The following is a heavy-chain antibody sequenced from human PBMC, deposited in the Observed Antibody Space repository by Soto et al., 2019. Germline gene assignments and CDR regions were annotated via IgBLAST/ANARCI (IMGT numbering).Heavy chain of an antibody. CDR2: VYYSGDA. Sequence: PSETLSLTYAVYGGSFSGYYGGWIRQPPAKGLEWIGSVYYSGDAYYSPSLRSRATISIDTSKNQFSLILNSVTATDTALYYCARVGYDASGYYPSWFDPWGQGTLVTVSS. CDR1: GGSFSGYY. CDR3: ARVGYDASGYYPSWFDP. D-gene: IGHD3-22*01. V-gene: IGHV4-34*01. J-gene: IGHJ5*02.